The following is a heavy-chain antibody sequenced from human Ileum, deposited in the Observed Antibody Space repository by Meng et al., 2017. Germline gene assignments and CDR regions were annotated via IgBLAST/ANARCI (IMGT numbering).Heavy chain of an antibody. CDR1: GGTFSSYT. Sequence: QVQLVQSGAEVKKPGSSVKFSCKASGGTFSSYTISLVRQAPGQGLEWMGRIIPILGIANYAQKFQGRVTITADKSTSTAYMELSSLRSEDTAVYYCARSSLGWPFLPFDYWGQGTLVTVSS. J-gene: IGHJ4*02. CDR2: IIPILGIA. CDR3: ARSSLGWPFLPFDY. D-gene: IGHD3-3*01. V-gene: IGHV1-69*02.